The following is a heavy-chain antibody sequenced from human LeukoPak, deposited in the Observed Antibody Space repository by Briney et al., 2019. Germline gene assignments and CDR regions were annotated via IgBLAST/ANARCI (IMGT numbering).Heavy chain of an antibody. CDR3: ATTYYSGHDSHYYYGMDV. CDR2: SSVNGGST. CDR1: GFTFSTRP. Sequence: GGCLRLSWSVAGFTFSTRPMHWVRQAPGKGREYVSGSSVNGGSTYYADSVKGRFIISRDNSKNTVYLQMNSLRAEDTAVYYCATTYYSGHDSHYYYGMDVWGQGTTVTVSS. J-gene: IGHJ6*02. D-gene: IGHD5-12*01. V-gene: IGHV3-64*04.